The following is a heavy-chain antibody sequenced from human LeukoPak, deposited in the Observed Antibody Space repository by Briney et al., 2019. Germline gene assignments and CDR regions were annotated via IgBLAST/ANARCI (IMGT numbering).Heavy chain of an antibody. J-gene: IGHJ4*02. CDR3: AKERAGYTNPYYFDY. CDR2: ISGSGANT. Sequence: GGSLRLSCAASGVTSNYMSWVRQAPGKGLEWVSTISGSGANTYYADSVRGRFTISRDNSKNTLYLHMNSLRAEDTAVYYCAKERAGYTNPYYFDYWGQGTLVTVSS. D-gene: IGHD3-16*02. V-gene: IGHV3-23*01. CDR1: GVTSNY.